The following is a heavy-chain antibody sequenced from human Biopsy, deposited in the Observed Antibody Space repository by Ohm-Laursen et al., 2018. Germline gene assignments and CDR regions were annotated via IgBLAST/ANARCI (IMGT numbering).Heavy chain of an antibody. V-gene: IGHV3-11*04. J-gene: IGHJ6*02. CDR3: ARDDGFYARTSGMDV. CDR1: GFTFSDYY. CDR2: ISGSGTTI. D-gene: IGHD2-8*01. Sequence: SLRLSCAASGFTFSDYYMGWIRQAPGKGLEWLSYISGSGTTIFYADSVKGRFTVPRDNAKNSVYLQMNSLRVEDTAVYYCARDDGFYARTSGMDVWGQGTTVTVSS.